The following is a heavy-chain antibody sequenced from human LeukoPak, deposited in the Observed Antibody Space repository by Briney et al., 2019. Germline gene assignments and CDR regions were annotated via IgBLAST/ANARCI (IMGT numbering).Heavy chain of an antibody. J-gene: IGHJ3*02. CDR1: GLTFRSYS. D-gene: IGHD1-26*01. Sequence: PGGSLRLSCAASGLTFRSYSMNWVRQAPGKGLEWVSSISSSSNYIYYADSVKGRFTISRDNAKNSLYLHMNSLRAEDTAVYYCARWDVRTDAFDIWGQGTMVTVSS. CDR2: ISSSSNYI. CDR3: ARWDVRTDAFDI. V-gene: IGHV3-21*01.